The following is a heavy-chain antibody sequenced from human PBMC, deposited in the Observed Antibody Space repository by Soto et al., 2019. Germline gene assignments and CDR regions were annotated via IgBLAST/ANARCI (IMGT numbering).Heavy chain of an antibody. Sequence: QIQLVESGGGVVQPGRSLRLSCAASGFTFSTYDMQRVRQAPGKGLEWVAVISYDGSNQYYADSVKGRFTISRDNSKNTLYLRMNSLRAEDTAVYYCAKDLYYYDSSGYSDYWGQGTLVTVSS. J-gene: IGHJ4*02. V-gene: IGHV3-30*18. CDR3: AKDLYYYDSSGYSDY. D-gene: IGHD3-22*01. CDR1: GFTFSTYD. CDR2: ISYDGSNQ.